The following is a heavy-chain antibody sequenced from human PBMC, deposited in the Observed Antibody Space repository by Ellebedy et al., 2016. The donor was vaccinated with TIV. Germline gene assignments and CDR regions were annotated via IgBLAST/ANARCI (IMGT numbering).Heavy chain of an antibody. V-gene: IGHV4-59*01. CDR1: GGSISRFY. J-gene: IGHJ6*03. Sequence: SETLSLXXTVYGGSISRFYWRLIRQPPWKGLEWLAYIYHSGITNYNPSLKSRVTISVDTSKNQFSLKLSSVTTADTAVYYCARLGRDSTGYRGAYFYYMDVWGKGTTVTVSS. CDR2: IYHSGIT. D-gene: IGHD3-22*01. CDR3: ARLGRDSTGYRGAYFYYMDV.